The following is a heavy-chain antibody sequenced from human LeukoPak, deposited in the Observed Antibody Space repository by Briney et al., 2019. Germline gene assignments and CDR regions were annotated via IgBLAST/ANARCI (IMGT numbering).Heavy chain of an antibody. V-gene: IGHV3-21*01. CDR1: GFTFSSYG. CDR3: ARNSDSSRYDFWSGHYYYYYMDV. Sequence: PGGTLRLSCAASGFTFSSYGMSWVRQAPGKGLEWVSSISSSSSYIYYADSVKGRFTISRDNAKNSLYLQMNSLRAEDTAVYYCARNSDSSRYDFWSGHYYYYYMDVWGKGTTVTI. CDR2: ISSSSSYI. D-gene: IGHD3-3*01. J-gene: IGHJ6*03.